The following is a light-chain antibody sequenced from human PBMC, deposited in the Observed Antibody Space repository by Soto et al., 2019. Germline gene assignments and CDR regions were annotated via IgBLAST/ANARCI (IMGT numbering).Light chain of an antibody. CDR1: SSNIGSNT. Sequence: QSVLTQPPSVSGTPGQTVTISCSGSSSNIGSNTVNWYQQLPGSAPRLLIYSNDQRPSGVPDRFSDSQSGTKDSLAITGLQSEDEADYYCAVWDDSLNGPVFGGGTKVTVL. CDR3: AVWDDSLNGPV. V-gene: IGLV1-44*01. CDR2: SND. J-gene: IGLJ3*02.